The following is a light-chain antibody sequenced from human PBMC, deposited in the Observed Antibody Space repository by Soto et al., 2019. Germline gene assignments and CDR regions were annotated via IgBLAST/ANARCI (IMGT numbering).Light chain of an antibody. CDR2: DAS. J-gene: IGKJ5*01. CDR3: QHRMNWPLT. CDR1: QTVSSTY. Sequence: EIWLTQSPGTLSLSAGETATLSCRPSQTVSSTYFAWYQQRPGQAPRLLFYDASTRATGIPDRFSGSGSETDFTLTISSLETEDFAVYYCQHRMNWPLTFGQGTRLEI. V-gene: IGKV3D-20*02.